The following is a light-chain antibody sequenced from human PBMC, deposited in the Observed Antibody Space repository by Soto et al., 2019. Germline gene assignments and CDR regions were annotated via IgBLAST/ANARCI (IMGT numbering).Light chain of an antibody. Sequence: EIVLTQSPATLSLSPGERATLSCRASQSVTTYLSWYQQKPGQTPRLLIYDASNRATDIPARFSGSGSGTDFTLTSSSLEPEDFAVYYCQHRGNWPRTFGQGTKLEIK. CDR2: DAS. CDR3: QHRGNWPRT. J-gene: IGKJ2*01. CDR1: QSVTTY. V-gene: IGKV3-11*01.